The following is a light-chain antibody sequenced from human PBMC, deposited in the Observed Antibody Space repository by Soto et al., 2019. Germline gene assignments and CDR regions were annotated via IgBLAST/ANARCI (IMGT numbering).Light chain of an antibody. J-gene: IGKJ5*01. V-gene: IGKV3-15*01. CDR3: QQYKNWPFS. CDR2: DVS. CDR1: QGVTTN. Sequence: EIVMTQSPETLSVSPGERATLTCRAGQGVTTNFAWYQQKSGQSPRLLIYDVSIRATGVPARFSATGSETDFTLTISGLQSGDSAVYFCQQYKNWPFSFGQGTRLE.